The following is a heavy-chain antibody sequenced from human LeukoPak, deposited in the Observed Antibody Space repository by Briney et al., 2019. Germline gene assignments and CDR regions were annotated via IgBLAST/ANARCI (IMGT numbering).Heavy chain of an antibody. CDR3: TRAPDSGYDFVIWGGAFDI. Sequence: GGSLRLSCTASGFTFGDYAMSWVRQAPGKGLEWVGFIRSKAYGGTTEYAASVKGRFTISRDDSKSIAYLQMNSLKTEDTAVYYCTRAPDSGYDFVIWGGAFDIWGQGTVVTVSS. V-gene: IGHV3-49*04. D-gene: IGHD5-12*01. CDR1: GFTFGDYA. CDR2: IRSKAYGGTT. J-gene: IGHJ3*02.